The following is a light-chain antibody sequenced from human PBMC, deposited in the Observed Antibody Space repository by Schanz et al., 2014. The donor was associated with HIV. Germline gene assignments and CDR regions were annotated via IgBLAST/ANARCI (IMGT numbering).Light chain of an antibody. V-gene: IGKV3-20*01. Sequence: EIVLTQSPGTLSLSSGERATLSCRASQSVSSSYLAWYQQKPGQAPRLLISGASTRATGIPDRFSGSGSGTDFTLTISRLEPEDFAVYYCQQYGSSPFTFGPGTKVDIK. CDR2: GAS. CDR1: QSVSSSY. CDR3: QQYGSSPFT. J-gene: IGKJ3*01.